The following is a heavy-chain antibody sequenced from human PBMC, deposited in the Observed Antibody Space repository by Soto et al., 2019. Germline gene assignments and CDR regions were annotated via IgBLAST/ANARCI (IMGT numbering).Heavy chain of an antibody. V-gene: IGHV1-8*01. J-gene: IGHJ6*02. D-gene: IGHD3-10*01. Sequence: QVQLVQSGAEVKKPGASVKVSCKASGYTFTSYDINWVRQATGQGLEWMGWMNPNSGNTGYAQKFQGRVTMTRNTCISTAYMELSRLRSEDTAVYYCAWMDYYGSGSPYPFYYYGMDVWGQGTTVTVSS. CDR2: MNPNSGNT. CDR3: AWMDYYGSGSPYPFYYYGMDV. CDR1: GYTFTSYD.